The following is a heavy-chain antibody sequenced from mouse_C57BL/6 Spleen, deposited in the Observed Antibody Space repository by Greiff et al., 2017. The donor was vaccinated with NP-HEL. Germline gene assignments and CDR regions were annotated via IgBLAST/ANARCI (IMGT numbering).Heavy chain of an antibody. CDR1: GYTFTSYW. J-gene: IGHJ4*01. Sequence: QVQLQQPGAELVKPGASVKLSCKASGYTFTSYWMQWVKQRPGQGLEWIGEIDPSDSYTNYNQKFKGKATLTVDTYSSTAYMQLSSLTSEDSAVYYCARGGDSYAMDYWGQGTSVTVSS. D-gene: IGHD3-3*01. CDR2: IDPSDSYT. V-gene: IGHV1-50*01. CDR3: ARGGDSYAMDY.